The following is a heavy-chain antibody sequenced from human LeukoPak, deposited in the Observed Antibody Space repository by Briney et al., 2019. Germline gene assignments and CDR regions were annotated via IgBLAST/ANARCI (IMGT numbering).Heavy chain of an antibody. CDR2: ISSSSSTT. D-gene: IGHD3-10*01. V-gene: IGHV3-48*01. J-gene: IGHJ4*02. CDR1: GFTFSSYS. CDR3: ARENSLWFGVDY. Sequence: GGSLRLSCAASGFTFSSYSMNWVRQAPGKGLEWVSYISSSSSTTYYADSVKGRFTISRDNAKNSLCLQMNSLRAEDTAVYYCARENSLWFGVDYWGQGTLVTVSS.